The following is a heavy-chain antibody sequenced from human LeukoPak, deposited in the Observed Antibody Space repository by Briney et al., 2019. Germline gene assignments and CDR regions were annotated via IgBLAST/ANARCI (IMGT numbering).Heavy chain of an antibody. J-gene: IGHJ6*02. CDR3: ARDIGYSSSWYHLDYYGMDV. CDR2: ISAYNGNT. D-gene: IGHD6-13*01. V-gene: IGHV1-18*01. Sequence: ASVTVSCTASGYTFTSYGISWVRQAPGQGLEWMGWISAYNGNTDYAQKLQGRVTMTTDTSTSTAYMELRSLGSDDTAVYYCARDIGYSSSWYHLDYYGMDVWGQGTTVTVSS. CDR1: GYTFTSYG.